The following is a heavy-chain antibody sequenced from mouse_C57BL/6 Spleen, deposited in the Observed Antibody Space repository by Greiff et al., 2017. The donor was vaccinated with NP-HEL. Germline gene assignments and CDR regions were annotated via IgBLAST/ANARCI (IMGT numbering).Heavy chain of an antibody. V-gene: IGHV1-81*01. CDR1: GYTFTSYG. J-gene: IGHJ4*01. CDR2: IYPRSGNT. Sequence: VQLVESGAELARPGASVKLSCKASGYTFTSYGISWVKQRTGQGLEWIGEIYPRSGNTYYNEKFKGKATLTADKSSSTAYMELRSLTSEDSAVYFCARLASYYAMDYWGQGTSVTVSS. CDR3: ARLASYYAMDY. D-gene: IGHD6-1*01.